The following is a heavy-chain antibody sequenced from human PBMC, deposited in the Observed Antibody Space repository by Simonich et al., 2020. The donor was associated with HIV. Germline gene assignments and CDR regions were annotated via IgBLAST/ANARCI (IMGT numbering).Heavy chain of an antibody. Sequence: QVQLQQWGAGLLKPSETLSLTCAVYGGSFSSYYWSWIRQPPGKGLEWIGEINHSGSTNYNPSLKGRVTISVHTSKKQFSLKVTSVTAADTAVYYCAGDSSAYYYHYWGQGTLVTVSS. D-gene: IGHD3-22*01. CDR1: GGSFSSYY. V-gene: IGHV4-34*01. CDR2: INHSGST. J-gene: IGHJ4*02. CDR3: AGDSSAYYYHY.